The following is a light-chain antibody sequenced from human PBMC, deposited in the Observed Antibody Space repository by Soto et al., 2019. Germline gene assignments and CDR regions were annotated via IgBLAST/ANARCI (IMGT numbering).Light chain of an antibody. CDR1: SSDVGGYND. J-gene: IGLJ1*01. CDR2: AVT. V-gene: IGLV2-14*03. Sequence: QSLLSPPASVSGSRGQSISISCPGTSSDVGGYNDVSWYQHHPRKAPTPIIYAVTNPPSAVSNPFSGSNSGNTASLTISRLQPEDEADYYCSSYTTSNTRQIVFGAGTKVTVL. CDR3: SSYTTSNTRQIV.